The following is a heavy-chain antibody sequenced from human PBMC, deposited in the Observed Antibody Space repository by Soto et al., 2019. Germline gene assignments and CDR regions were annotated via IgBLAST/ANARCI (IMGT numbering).Heavy chain of an antibody. J-gene: IGHJ4*02. V-gene: IGHV1-2*04. CDR2: INPNSGGT. Sequence: ASVKVSCKASGYTFTGYYMHWVRQAPGQGLEWMGWINPNSGGTNYAQKFQGWVTMTRDTSISTAYMELSRLRSDDTAVYYCARVSSIAAAGGNPGGPTYYFDYWGQGTLVTVSS. D-gene: IGHD6-13*01. CDR1: GYTFTGYY. CDR3: ARVSSIAAAGGNPGGPTYYFDY.